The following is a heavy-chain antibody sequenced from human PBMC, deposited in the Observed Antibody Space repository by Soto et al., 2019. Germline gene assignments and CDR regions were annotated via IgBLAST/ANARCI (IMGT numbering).Heavy chain of an antibody. D-gene: IGHD2-2*01. CDR2: ITGSGGNT. Sequence: PGGSLRLSCAASGFTFTSYALSWVRQAPGRGLEWVSAITGSGGNTYYADSVKGRFTISRDNSKNTLYLQMGSLRAEDTAVYYCAKPNLNCSSTSCYDYWGQGTLVTVSS. CDR3: AKPNLNCSSTSCYDY. CDR1: GFTFTSYA. J-gene: IGHJ4*02. V-gene: IGHV3-23*01.